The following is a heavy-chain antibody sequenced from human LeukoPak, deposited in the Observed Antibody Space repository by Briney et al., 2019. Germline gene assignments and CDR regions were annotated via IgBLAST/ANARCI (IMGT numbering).Heavy chain of an antibody. V-gene: IGHV3-43*02. D-gene: IGHD2-15*01. J-gene: IGHJ4*02. CDR1: GFIFDDYA. CDR2: ISGDGGSI. Sequence: GGYLRLYCVGSGFIFDDYAMHWVRQVPGKGLEWVSLISGDGGSILYADSVQGRFIVSRDNSKNSQYLQMISLRTEDTALYYCAKDRYCSDGTCSGGFDYWGQGALVSVSS. CDR3: AKDRYCSDGTCSGGFDY.